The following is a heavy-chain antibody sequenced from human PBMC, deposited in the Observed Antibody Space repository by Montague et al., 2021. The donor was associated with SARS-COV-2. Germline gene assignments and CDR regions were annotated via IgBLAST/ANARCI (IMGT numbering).Heavy chain of an antibody. V-gene: IGHV4-31*03. J-gene: IGHJ6*02. CDR2: IYYSGST. CDR3: ARGEGVMVHVYGMDV. Sequence: TLSLTCTVSGGSTSSGGYYWSWIRQHPGKGLEWIGYIYYSGSTNYNPSLKSRLTISVDTSKIQFSLKLSSVTAADTAVYYCARGEGVMVHVYGMDVWGQGTTVTVSS. CDR1: GGSTSSGGYY. D-gene: IGHD2-8*01.